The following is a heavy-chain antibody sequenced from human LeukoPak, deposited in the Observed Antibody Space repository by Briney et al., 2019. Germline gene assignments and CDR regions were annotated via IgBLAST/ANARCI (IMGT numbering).Heavy chain of an antibody. V-gene: IGHV1-8*01. Sequence: ASVKVSCKASGYTFTSYDINWVRQATGQGLEWMGWMSPNSGNTGYPQKFQGRVTMTRNTSISTAYMELSSLRSEDTAVYYCARVGSGTPEDYFDYWGQGTLVTVSS. CDR1: GYTFTSYD. CDR2: MSPNSGNT. J-gene: IGHJ4*02. D-gene: IGHD1-26*01. CDR3: ARVGSGTPEDYFDY.